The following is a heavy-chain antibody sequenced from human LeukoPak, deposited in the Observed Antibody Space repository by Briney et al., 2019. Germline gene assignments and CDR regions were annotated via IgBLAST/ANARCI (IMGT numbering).Heavy chain of an antibody. CDR3: ARVRGCYVPGSSEYYFDY. D-gene: IGHD3-16*01. J-gene: IGHJ4*02. Sequence: GGSLRLSCAASGFTFSSCWMSWVRQAPGKGLEWVANIKEDGSEKYYVDSVKGRFTISRDTAKNSLYLQMNSLRADETDVYYWARVRGCYVPGSSEYYFDYWGKGTLVTVSS. V-gene: IGHV3-7*01. CDR2: IKEDGSEK. CDR1: GFTFSSCW.